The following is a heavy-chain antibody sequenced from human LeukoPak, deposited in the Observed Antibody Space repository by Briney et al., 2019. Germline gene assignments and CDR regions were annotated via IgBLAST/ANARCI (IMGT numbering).Heavy chain of an antibody. J-gene: IGHJ4*02. V-gene: IGHV3-23*01. CDR1: GFTFSSYA. CDR2: ISGSGGST. Sequence: GGSLRLSCAASGFTFSSYAMSWVRQAPGKGLEWVSAISGSGGSTYYADSVKGRFTLSRDNSKNTLYLQINSLRDEDTAVYYCAKDTRSSGPRGYFDYWGQGTLVTVSS. CDR3: AKDTRSSGPRGYFDY. D-gene: IGHD3-10*01.